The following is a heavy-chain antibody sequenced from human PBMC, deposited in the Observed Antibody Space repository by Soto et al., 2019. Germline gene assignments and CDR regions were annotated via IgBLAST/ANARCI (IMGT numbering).Heavy chain of an antibody. D-gene: IGHD2-8*01. V-gene: IGHV3-23*01. J-gene: IGHJ6*03. CDR1: GFTFSSYA. CDR2: ISGSGGST. Sequence: GGSLRLSCAASGFTFSSYAMSWVRQAPGKGLEWVSAISGSGGSTYYADSVKGRFTISRENSKNTLYLQMNSLRAEDTVVYYCAKDLLQGCTNGVCYWAYYYYYMDVWGKGTTVTVSS. CDR3: AKDLLQGCTNGVCYWAYYYYYMDV.